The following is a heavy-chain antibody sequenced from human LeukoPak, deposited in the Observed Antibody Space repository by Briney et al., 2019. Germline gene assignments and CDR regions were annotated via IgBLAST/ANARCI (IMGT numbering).Heavy chain of an antibody. CDR2: INHSGST. J-gene: IGHJ4*02. Sequence: SETLSLTCAVYGGSFSGYYWSWIRQPPGKGLEWIGEINHSGSTNYNPSLKSRVTISVDTSENQFSLKLSSVTAADTAVYYCARVGGYCSSTSCRNKGLYDYWGQGTLVTVSS. CDR1: GGSFSGYY. V-gene: IGHV4-34*01. CDR3: ARVGGYCSSTSCRNKGLYDY. D-gene: IGHD2-2*01.